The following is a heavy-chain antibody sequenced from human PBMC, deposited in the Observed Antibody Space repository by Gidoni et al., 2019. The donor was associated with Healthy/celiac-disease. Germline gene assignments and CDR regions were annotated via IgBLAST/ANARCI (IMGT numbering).Heavy chain of an antibody. J-gene: IGHJ6*02. CDR2: IYYSGST. V-gene: IGHV4-39*01. Sequence: QLQLQESGPGLVKPSETLSLTCTVSGGSISSSSYYWGWIRQPPGQGLEWIGSIYYSGSTYYNPSLKSRVTISVDTSKNQFSLKLSSVTAADTAVYYCATTTVTTKYYYYGMDVWGQGTTVTVSS. CDR1: GGSISSSSYY. D-gene: IGHD4-17*01. CDR3: ATTTVTTKYYYYGMDV.